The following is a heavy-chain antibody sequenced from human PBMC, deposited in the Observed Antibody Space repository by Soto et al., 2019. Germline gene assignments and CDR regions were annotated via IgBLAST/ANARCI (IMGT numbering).Heavy chain of an antibody. CDR2: ISYDGSNK. J-gene: IGHJ6*02. V-gene: IGHV3-30-3*01. CDR1: GFTFSSYA. D-gene: IGHD2-2*01. Sequence: PGGSLRLSCAASGFTFSSYAMHWVRQAPGKGLEWVAVISYDGSNKYYADSVKGRFTISRDNSKNTLYLQMNSLRAEDTAVYYCASPAGYCISTSCRRGMDVWGQGTTVTVSS. CDR3: ASPAGYCISTSCRRGMDV.